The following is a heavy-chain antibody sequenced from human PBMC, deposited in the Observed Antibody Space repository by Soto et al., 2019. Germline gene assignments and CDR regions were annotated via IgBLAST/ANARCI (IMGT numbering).Heavy chain of an antibody. CDR3: ARDPYFDY. CDR2: ISYDGRND. J-gene: IGHJ4*02. CDR1: GFTFNSYP. Sequence: QVHLVESGGGVVQPGRSLRLSCDASGFTFNSYPIHWVRQAPGKGLEWVAVISYDGRNDYYGDSVRGRFTISRDNSKNTVYLQMNSLTPEDTAVYYCARDPYFDYWGQGTLVTVSS. V-gene: IGHV3-30*04.